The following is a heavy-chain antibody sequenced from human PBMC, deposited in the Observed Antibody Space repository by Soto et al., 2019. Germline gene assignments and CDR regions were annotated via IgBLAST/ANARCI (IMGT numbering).Heavy chain of an antibody. Sequence: SETLSLTCAVSGGSISSDGYSWSWIRQPPGKGLEWIGYIYDSGSTYYNPSLESRVTISVDRSKNQLSLRLSSVTAADTAVYYCARVVGQLDVFGQKHNYGLDVWGQGTTVTVSS. CDR2: IYDSGST. D-gene: IGHD2-2*01. J-gene: IGHJ6*02. V-gene: IGHV4-30-2*01. CDR1: GGSISSDGYS. CDR3: ARVVGQLDVFGQKHNYGLDV.